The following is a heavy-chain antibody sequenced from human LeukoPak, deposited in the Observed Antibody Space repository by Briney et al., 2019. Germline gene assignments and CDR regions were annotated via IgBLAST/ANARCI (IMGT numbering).Heavy chain of an antibody. J-gene: IGHJ4*02. D-gene: IGHD1-1*01. Sequence: PSETLSLTCTVSGGSISSGGYYWSWIRQHPGKGLEWIGYIYYSGSTYYNPSLKSRVTISVDTSKNQFSLKLSSVTAADTAVYYCAREETSPMAKGTAFDYWGQGTLVTVSS. CDR2: IYYSGST. V-gene: IGHV4-31*03. CDR1: GGSISSGGYY. CDR3: AREETSPMAKGTAFDY.